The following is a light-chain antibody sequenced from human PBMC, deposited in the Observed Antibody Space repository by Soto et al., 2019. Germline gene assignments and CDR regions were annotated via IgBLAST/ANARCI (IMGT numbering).Light chain of an antibody. Sequence: DIQMTQSPSTLSGYVGDRVTITCRASQTISSWLAWYQQKPGKAPKLLIYKASTLKSGVPSRFSGSGSGTEFTLTISSLQPDDFATYYCQHYNRYSEAFGQGTKVDIK. V-gene: IGKV1-5*03. CDR1: QTISSW. CDR2: KAS. J-gene: IGKJ1*01. CDR3: QHYNRYSEA.